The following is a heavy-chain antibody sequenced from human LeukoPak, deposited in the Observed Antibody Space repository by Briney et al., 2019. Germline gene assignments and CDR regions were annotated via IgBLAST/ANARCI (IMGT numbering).Heavy chain of an antibody. CDR3: ARDGSGHWFDP. CDR1: GYTFNTYG. V-gene: IGHV1-18*04. Sequence: VASVKVSCKASGYTFNTYGISWVRQAPGQGLEWMGWINAYNGDTNHAQKFQGRVTMTTDTSTTTAYVELGSLRSDDTAVYYCARDGSGHWFDPWGQGTLVTVSS. J-gene: IGHJ5*02. CDR2: INAYNGDT. D-gene: IGHD6-25*01.